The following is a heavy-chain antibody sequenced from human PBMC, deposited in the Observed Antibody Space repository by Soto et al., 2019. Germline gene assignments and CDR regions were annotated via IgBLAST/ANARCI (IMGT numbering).Heavy chain of an antibody. CDR1: GFTFSDYD. Sequence: PGGSLRVSCAASGFTFSDYDMTWVRQAPGKGLEWVSSITSNSIYKYSADSLKGRFTISRDNAKNTLFLQINSLRAEDTAVYYCARDLSGGNYYYHGLDVWGQGTTVTVSS. D-gene: IGHD1-26*01. CDR3: ARDLSGGNYYYHGLDV. J-gene: IGHJ6*02. CDR2: ITSNSIYK. V-gene: IGHV3-21*01.